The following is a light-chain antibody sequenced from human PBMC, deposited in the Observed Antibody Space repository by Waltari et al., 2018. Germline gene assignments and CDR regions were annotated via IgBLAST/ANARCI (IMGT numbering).Light chain of an antibody. CDR1: QTITRW. J-gene: IGKJ4*01. V-gene: IGKV1-5*03. CDR3: QQYKLFPFT. CDR2: HTS. Sequence: DIQMTQSPSTLSASVGDRVTISCRTSQTITRWLAWYQQKPGKAPNLLITHTSNLDSGVPSRFSASGSCTEFSLIISSVLPDDSSTYYCQQYKLFPFTFGGGTKVE.